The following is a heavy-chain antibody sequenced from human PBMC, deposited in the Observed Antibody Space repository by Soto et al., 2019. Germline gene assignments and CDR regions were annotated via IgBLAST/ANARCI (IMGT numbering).Heavy chain of an antibody. D-gene: IGHD6-6*01. J-gene: IGHJ4*02. V-gene: IGHV3-30*03. CDR1: GFTFSSYA. CDR2: ISIRGGDE. CDR3: ARGTIVARKHLDY. Sequence: QVQLVESGGGVVQPGKSLRLSCAASGFTFSSYAMHWARQAPGKGLEWVTVISIRGGDEYYAESVRGRFTISREDSKNTLYLKMDSLRVEDTAVYYCARGTIVARKHLDYWGQGTLVTVSS.